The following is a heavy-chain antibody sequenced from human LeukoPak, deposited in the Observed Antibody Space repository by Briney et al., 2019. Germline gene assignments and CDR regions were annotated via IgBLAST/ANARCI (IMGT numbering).Heavy chain of an antibody. V-gene: IGHV5-51*01. CDR3: ARRGGAYSSSWYTQNWFDP. J-gene: IGHJ5*02. CDR1: GYSFTSYW. Sequence: GESLKISCKGSGYSFTSYWIGWVRQMPGKGLEWMGIIYPGDSDTRYSPSFQGQVTISADKSISTAYLQWSSLKASDTAMYYCARRGGAYSSSWYTQNWFDPWGQGTLVTVSS. CDR2: IYPGDSDT. D-gene: IGHD6-13*01.